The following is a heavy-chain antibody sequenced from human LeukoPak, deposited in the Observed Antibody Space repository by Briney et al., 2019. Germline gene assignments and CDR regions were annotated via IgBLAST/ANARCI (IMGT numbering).Heavy chain of an antibody. CDR1: GSTFSSYT. J-gene: IGHJ6*02. CDR3: FGNYYGMDV. V-gene: IGHV1-69*02. Sequence: GASVTLSFTSSGSTFSSYTITWVRQAPGQGLEWMGRIIPILGKPNNVQKFQGRVTITADKSTSTAYMELSSLRSEDTAVYYCFGNYYGMDVWGQGTTVTVSS. D-gene: IGHD1-14*01. CDR2: IIPILGKP.